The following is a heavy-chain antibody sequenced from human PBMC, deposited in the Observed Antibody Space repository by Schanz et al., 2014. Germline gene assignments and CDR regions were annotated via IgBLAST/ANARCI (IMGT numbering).Heavy chain of an antibody. J-gene: IGHJ6*03. Sequence: EADLVESGGGLIQRGESLRLSCSASGFSFSSYSMNWVRQAPGKGLEWLSYIDGKSTTVYYADSVKGRFTISRDNAKNSLYLQMNSLRAEDTAVYYCARDGDRFYHNYYMDVWGKGTTVTVSS. V-gene: IGHV3-48*04. D-gene: IGHD4-17*01. CDR1: GFSFSSYS. CDR3: ARDGDRFYHNYYMDV. CDR2: IDGKSTTV.